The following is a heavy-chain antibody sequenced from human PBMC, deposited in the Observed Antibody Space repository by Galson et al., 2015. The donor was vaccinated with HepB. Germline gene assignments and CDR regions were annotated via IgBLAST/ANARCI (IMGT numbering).Heavy chain of an antibody. J-gene: IGHJ4*02. D-gene: IGHD2-2*01. V-gene: IGHV3-23*01. Sequence: SLRLSCAASGFTFSSYAMSWVRQAPGKGLEWVSAISGSGGSTYYADSVKGRFTISRDNSKNTLYLQMNSLRAEDTAVYYCASLRYCSSTSCYYYFDYWGQGTLVTVSS. CDR2: ISGSGGST. CDR1: GFTFSSYA. CDR3: ASLRYCSSTSCYYYFDY.